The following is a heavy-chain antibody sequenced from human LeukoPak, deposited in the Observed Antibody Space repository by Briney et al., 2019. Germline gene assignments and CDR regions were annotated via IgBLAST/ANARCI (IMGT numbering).Heavy chain of an antibody. D-gene: IGHD5-18*01. CDR3: ARSHSGYTSGLFDY. V-gene: IGHV4-59*01. J-gene: IGHJ4*02. Sequence: PSETLSLTCTVSGDSMSDSHWSWIRQTPGKGLEWIGYIYYTGRSNYSPSLKSRVTLSIDTSKKQFSLILASVTAADSAVYYCARSHSGYTSGLFDYWGQGILVTVSS. CDR2: IYYTGRS. CDR1: GDSMSDSH.